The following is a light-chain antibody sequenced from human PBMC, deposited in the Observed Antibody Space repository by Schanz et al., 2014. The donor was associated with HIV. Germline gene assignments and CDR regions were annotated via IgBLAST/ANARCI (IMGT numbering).Light chain of an antibody. J-gene: IGKJ4*02. CDR1: QTVSSNS. Sequence: EIVLTQSPVILSLSPGERATLSCRASQTVSSNSLGWYQQKRGQVPRLLIYSASRRANGIPDRFSGSGSGTDFTLTITRLEPEDFAVYYCHHYGDSRGTFGGGTEVDI. CDR2: SAS. V-gene: IGKV3-20*01. CDR3: HHYGDSRGT.